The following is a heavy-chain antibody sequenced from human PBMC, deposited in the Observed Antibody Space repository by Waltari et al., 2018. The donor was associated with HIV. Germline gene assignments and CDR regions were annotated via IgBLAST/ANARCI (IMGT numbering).Heavy chain of an antibody. D-gene: IGHD2-8*01. J-gene: IGHJ6*02. CDR3: VRGGGTWLYDMYYYQGMDV. CDR2: SSAYDGSR. Sequence: VQLVQPGPEITKIGASVKISCRASGFTFTNYGISWVRRAPGRGLEWRGRSSAYDGSRNVAKKCKDRVTLTTEASTNTAYLELRSLSPDDTALYHWVRGGGTWLYDMYYYQGMDVWGQGTTVTVS. V-gene: IGHV1-18*04. CDR1: GFTFTNYG.